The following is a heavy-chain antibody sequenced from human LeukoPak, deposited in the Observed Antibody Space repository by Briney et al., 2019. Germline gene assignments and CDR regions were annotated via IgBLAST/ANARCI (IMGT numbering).Heavy chain of an antibody. CDR1: GFTFSSYS. J-gene: IGHJ5*02. D-gene: IGHD6-6*01. V-gene: IGHV3-21*01. Sequence: GGSLRLSCAASGFTFSSYSMNWVRQAPGKGLEWVSSISSSSSYIYYADSVKGRFTISRDNAKNSLYLQMNSLRAEDTAVDYCVRDLPSSSGMTWGQGTLVTVSS. CDR2: ISSSSSYI. CDR3: VRDLPSSSGMT.